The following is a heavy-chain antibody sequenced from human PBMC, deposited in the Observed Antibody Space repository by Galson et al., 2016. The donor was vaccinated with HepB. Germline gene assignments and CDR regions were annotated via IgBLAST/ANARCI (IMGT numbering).Heavy chain of an antibody. J-gene: IGHJ4*02. CDR1: GFILTNNY. CDR3: VRGTLGYLDH. V-gene: IGHV3-53*01. CDR2: IYSGSST. D-gene: IGHD6-13*01. Sequence: SLRLSCAASGFILTNNYMNWVRQAPGKGLEWVSVIYSGSSTYYADPVKGRFTMSRDESKKMLYLQMNNLRAEDTALYYCVRGTLGYLDHWGQGTPVTVSS.